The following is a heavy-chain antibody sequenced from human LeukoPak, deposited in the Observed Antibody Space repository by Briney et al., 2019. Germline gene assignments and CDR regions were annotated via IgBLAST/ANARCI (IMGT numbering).Heavy chain of an antibody. Sequence: ASVKVSCKASGYSFTNYGISWVRQAPGQGLEWMGWISAYDGNTNYAQKLQGRVTMTTDTSTSTAYMALRSLRSDDTAVYYCARVNRWWATSGYSQHWGQGTLVTVSS. D-gene: IGHD2-15*01. V-gene: IGHV1-18*01. CDR2: ISAYDGNT. J-gene: IGHJ1*01. CDR1: GYSFTNYG. CDR3: ARVNRWWATSGYSQH.